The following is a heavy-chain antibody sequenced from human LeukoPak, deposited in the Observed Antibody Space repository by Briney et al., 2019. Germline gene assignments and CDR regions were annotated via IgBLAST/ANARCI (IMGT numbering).Heavy chain of an antibody. V-gene: IGHV3-33*01. CDR3: AREGYFDWLGVHNWFDP. CDR1: GFTFSSYG. Sequence: GGSLRLSCAASGFTFSSYGMHWVRQAPGKGLEWVAVIWYDGSNKYYADSVKGRFTISRDNSKNTLYLQMNSLRAEDTAVYYCAREGYFDWLGVHNWFDPWGQGTLVTVSS. J-gene: IGHJ5*02. CDR2: IWYDGSNK. D-gene: IGHD3-9*01.